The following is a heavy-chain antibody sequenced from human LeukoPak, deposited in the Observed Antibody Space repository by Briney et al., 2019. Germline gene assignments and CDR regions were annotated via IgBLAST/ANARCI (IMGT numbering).Heavy chain of an antibody. J-gene: IGHJ4*02. Sequence: SETLSLTCAVYGGSISSYYWSWIRQPLGKGLEWIGYISPTGGTNYNPSLTSRATVSVDTSKNLFSLELDPVTAADTAVYFCARRSVTRWYYSDWGQGTLVTVSS. CDR1: GGSISSYY. D-gene: IGHD3-10*01. CDR2: ISPTGGT. CDR3: ARRSVTRWYYSD. V-gene: IGHV4-4*09.